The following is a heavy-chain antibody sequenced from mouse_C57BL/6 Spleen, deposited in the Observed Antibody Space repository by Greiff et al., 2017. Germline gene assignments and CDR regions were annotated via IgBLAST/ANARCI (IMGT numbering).Heavy chain of an antibody. Sequence: QVQLQQSGAELVRPGTSVKVSCKASGYAFTNYLIEWVKQRPGQGLEWIGVINPGSGGTNYNEKFQGKATLTADKSSSTAYMQLSSLTSEDSAVYFCARKGLMDYWGQGTSVTVSS. J-gene: IGHJ4*01. CDR3: ARKGLMDY. CDR2: INPGSGGT. CDR1: GYAFTNYL. V-gene: IGHV1-54*01.